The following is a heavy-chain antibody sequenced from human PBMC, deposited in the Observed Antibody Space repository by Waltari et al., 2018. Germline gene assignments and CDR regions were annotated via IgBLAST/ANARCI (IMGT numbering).Heavy chain of an antibody. D-gene: IGHD3-10*01. CDR3: ARGRRESVWVGDLLYYHVYGMDV. J-gene: IGHJ6*02. CDR2: VNHSGRT. Sequence: QVRLEQWGAGLLKPSRTLSLTCDVPGGSLSDYFWIWIRQSPGKGLEWIGEVNHSGRTNYNPSLKSRVTISLDSSKSQISLRLRSVTAADTALYYCARGRRESVWVGDLLYYHVYGMDVWGQGTTVTVS. CDR1: GGSLSDYF. V-gene: IGHV4-34*01.